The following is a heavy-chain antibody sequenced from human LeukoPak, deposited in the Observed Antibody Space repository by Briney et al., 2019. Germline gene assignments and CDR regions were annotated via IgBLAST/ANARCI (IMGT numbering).Heavy chain of an antibody. CDR3: ARGATMSLNDY. CDR2: IYYSGST. Sequence: SETLSLTCTVSGGSISSYYWSWIRQPPGKGLEWIGYIYYSGSTNYNPSLKSRVTISVDTSKNQFSLKLSSVTAADTAVYYCARGATMSLNDYWGQGTLVTVSS. CDR1: GGSISSYY. J-gene: IGHJ4*02. V-gene: IGHV4-59*01. D-gene: IGHD1-26*01.